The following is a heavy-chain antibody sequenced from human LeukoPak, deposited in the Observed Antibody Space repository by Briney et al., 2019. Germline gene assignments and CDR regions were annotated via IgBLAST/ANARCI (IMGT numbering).Heavy chain of an antibody. CDR3: AMQYYYDSSGYESAFDI. V-gene: IGHV3-43*02. D-gene: IGHD3-22*01. CDR1: GFTFDDYA. Sequence: GGSLRLSCAASGFTFDDYAMHWVRQAPGKGLEWVSLLSGDGGSTYYADSMKGRFTISRDNSKNCLYLQMNSLRTEDTALYDCAMQYYYDSSGYESAFDIWGQGTMVTVSS. CDR2: LSGDGGST. J-gene: IGHJ3*02.